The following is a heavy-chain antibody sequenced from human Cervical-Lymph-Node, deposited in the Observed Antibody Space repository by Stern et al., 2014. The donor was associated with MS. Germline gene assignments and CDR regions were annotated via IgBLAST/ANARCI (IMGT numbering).Heavy chain of an antibody. CDR1: GFSLSTSGVG. J-gene: IGHJ4*02. CDR3: AHRTVAACFDY. D-gene: IGHD4-23*01. V-gene: IGHV2-5*02. Sequence: QITLKESGPTLVKPTQTLTLTCTFSGFSLSTSGVGVGWIRQPPGKALEWLALIFWDDDKRYNPSLKSRLTIPKDTSKNQVVLTMTNMDPVDTATYYCAHRTVAACFDYWGQGTLVTVSS. CDR2: IFWDDDK.